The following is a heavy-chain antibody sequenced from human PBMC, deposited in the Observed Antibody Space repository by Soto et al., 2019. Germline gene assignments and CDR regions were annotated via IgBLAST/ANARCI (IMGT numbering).Heavy chain of an antibody. J-gene: IGHJ4*02. CDR3: EREKSSWYDY. CDR2: MNPYSGNT. V-gene: IGHV1-8*01. D-gene: IGHD6-13*01. Sequence: QVQLVQSGAEVKKPGASVKVSCKASGYTFTSYDINWVRQATGQGLEWMGWMNPYSGNTGYVQKFQGRVTMTRNTSISTAYMELSSLRSEDTAVYYGEREKSSWYDYWGQGTLVTVSS. CDR1: GYTFTSYD.